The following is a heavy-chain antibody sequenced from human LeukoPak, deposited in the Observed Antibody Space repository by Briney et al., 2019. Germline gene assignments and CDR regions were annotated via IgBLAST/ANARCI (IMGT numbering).Heavy chain of an antibody. CDR1: GGSISSYY. CDR3: AGGASSTSPYYYMDV. Sequence: SETLSLTCTVSGGSISSYYWSWIRQPPGRGLDCTGYISYSGSTNYNPSLKSRVTISVDTSKNQFSLKLSSVTAADTAVYYCAGGASSTSPYYYMDVWGKGTTVTVSS. D-gene: IGHD2-2*01. J-gene: IGHJ6*03. V-gene: IGHV4-59*01. CDR2: ISYSGST.